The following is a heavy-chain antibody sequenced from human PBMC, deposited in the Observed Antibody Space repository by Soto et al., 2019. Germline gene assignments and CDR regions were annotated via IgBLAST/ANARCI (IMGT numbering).Heavy chain of an antibody. CDR3: VKEGDGCWRSLDY. J-gene: IGHJ4*02. D-gene: IGHD3-16*01. CDR1: GFTFSNYG. CDR2: ISHDESNK. V-gene: IGHV3-30*18. Sequence: GGSLRLSCAASGFTFSNYGMHWVRQAPGKGLEWVAVISHDESNKYYADSVKGRFTIYRDNSQNTLFLQMSSLRHEDTAVYYCVKEGDGCWRSLDYWGQGTMVTVSS.